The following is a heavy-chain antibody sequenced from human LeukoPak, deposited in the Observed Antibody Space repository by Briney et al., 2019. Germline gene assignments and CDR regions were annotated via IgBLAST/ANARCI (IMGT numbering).Heavy chain of an antibody. CDR3: ARAPSEIGGYYPEYFRH. J-gene: IGHJ1*01. Sequence: GGSLRLSCAASGFTFSSYWMHWVRQAPGKGLVWVSRIKGDGNTNYTDSVKGRFTISRGNAKNTVSLQMNSLRAEDTGVYYCARAPSEIGGYYPEYFRHWGQGTLVTVSS. CDR2: IKGDGNT. CDR1: GFTFSSYW. D-gene: IGHD3-22*01. V-gene: IGHV3-74*01.